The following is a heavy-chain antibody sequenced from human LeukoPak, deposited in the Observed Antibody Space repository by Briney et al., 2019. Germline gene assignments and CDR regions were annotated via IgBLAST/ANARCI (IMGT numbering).Heavy chain of an antibody. CDR1: GGSFSGYY. V-gene: IGHV4-34*01. CDR3: ARHFYDGLLWFGELSFPYYFDY. D-gene: IGHD3-10*01. J-gene: IGHJ4*02. Sequence: SETLSLTCAVYGGSFSGYYWSWIRQPPGKGLEWIGEINHSGSTNYNPSLKSRVTISVDTSKNQFSLKLSSVTAADTAVYYCARHFYDGLLWFGELSFPYYFDYWGQGTLVTVSS. CDR2: INHSGST.